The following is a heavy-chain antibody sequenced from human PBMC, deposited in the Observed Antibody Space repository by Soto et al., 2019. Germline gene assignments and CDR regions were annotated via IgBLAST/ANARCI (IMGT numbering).Heavy chain of an antibody. V-gene: IGHV4-39*07. CDR2: IYYSGST. Sequence: LSLTCTVSGGSISSSSYYWGWIRQPPGKGLEWIGSIYYSGSTYYNPSLKSRVTISVDRSKNQFSLKLSSVTAADTAVYYCAAGGGLPRYYWGQGTLVTVSS. CDR3: AAGGGLPRYY. D-gene: IGHD5-12*01. CDR1: GGSISSSSYY. J-gene: IGHJ4*02.